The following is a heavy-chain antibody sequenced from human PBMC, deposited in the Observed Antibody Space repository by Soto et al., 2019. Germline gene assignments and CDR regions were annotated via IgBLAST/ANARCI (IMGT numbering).Heavy chain of an antibody. CDR2: IFWDGGTA. Sequence: QPGGSLRLSCAASGFTFDDYSTHWVRQTPGKGLEWISLIFWDGGTAYYADSVKGRFTTSRDNSKNTLYLQMNSLRSDDTALYYCAKSGGEYYFDYWGQGTLVTVSS. J-gene: IGHJ4*02. V-gene: IGHV3-43*01. CDR1: GFTFDDYS. D-gene: IGHD2-21*01. CDR3: AKSGGEYYFDY.